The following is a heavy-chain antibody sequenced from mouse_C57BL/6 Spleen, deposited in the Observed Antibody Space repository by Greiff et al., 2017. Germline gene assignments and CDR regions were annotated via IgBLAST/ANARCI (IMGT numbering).Heavy chain of an antibody. D-gene: IGHD4-1*01. V-gene: IGHV1-18*01. CDR3: ARSRETGKGYFDY. CDR1: GYTFTDYN. Sequence: VQLKQSGPELVKPGASVKIPCKASGYTFTDYNMDWVKQSHGKSLEWIGDINPNNGGTIYNQKFKGKATLTVDKSSSTAYMELRSLTSEDTAVYYCARSRETGKGYFDYWGQGTTLTVSS. J-gene: IGHJ2*01. CDR2: INPNNGGT.